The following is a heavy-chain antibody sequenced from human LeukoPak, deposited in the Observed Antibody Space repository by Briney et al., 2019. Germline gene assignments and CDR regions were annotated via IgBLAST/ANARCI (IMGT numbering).Heavy chain of an antibody. V-gene: IGHV3-30*02. J-gene: IGHJ6*03. CDR1: GLTFSSYG. Sequence: GGSLRLSCAASGLTFSSYGMHWVRQAPGKGLEWVAFIRYDGSNKYYADSVKGRFTISRDNSKNTPYLQMNSLRAEDTAVYYCAKDGRYCSSTSCYTWVYYYYYMDVWGKGTTVTVSS. CDR2: IRYDGSNK. CDR3: AKDGRYCSSTSCYTWVYYYYYMDV. D-gene: IGHD2-2*02.